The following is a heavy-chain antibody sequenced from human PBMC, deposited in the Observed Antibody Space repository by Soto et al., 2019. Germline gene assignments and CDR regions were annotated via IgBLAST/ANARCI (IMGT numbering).Heavy chain of an antibody. J-gene: IGHJ4*02. CDR1: GFTFDDYG. Sequence: EVQLVESGGGVVRPGGSLRLSCAASGFTFDDYGMSWVRQAPGKGLEWVSGINWNGGSTAYADSGKGRFTISRDNAKNSLYLQMNSLRAEDTALYYCARGAFGTVTTYYFDYWGQGTLVTVSS. V-gene: IGHV3-20*04. CDR2: INWNGGST. CDR3: ARGAFGTVTTYYFDY. D-gene: IGHD4-17*01.